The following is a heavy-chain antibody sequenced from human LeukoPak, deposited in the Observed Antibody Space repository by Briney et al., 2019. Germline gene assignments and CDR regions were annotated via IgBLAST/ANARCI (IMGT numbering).Heavy chain of an antibody. J-gene: IGHJ6*03. CDR3: AKSSGGFGELNLVRYHYMDV. CDR1: GFTFNNHG. D-gene: IGHD3-10*01. Sequence: GGSLRLSCAASGFTFNNHGMRWVRQAPGKGLEWVAFIRSDGSNKKYADSVKGRFTISRDNSKNTLYLQMNSLRAEDTAVYYCAKSSGGFGELNLVRYHYMDVWGKGTTVTISS. V-gene: IGHV3-30*02. CDR2: IRSDGSNK.